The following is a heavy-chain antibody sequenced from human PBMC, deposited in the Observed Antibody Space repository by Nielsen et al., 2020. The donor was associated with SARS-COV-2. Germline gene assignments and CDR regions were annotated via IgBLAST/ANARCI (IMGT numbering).Heavy chain of an antibody. J-gene: IGHJ3*02. D-gene: IGHD3-22*01. CDR3: ARTSITMIVVVNAFDI. CDR2: IYSSGST. CDR1: GGSISSSSYY. V-gene: IGHV4-39*07. Sequence: SETLSLTCTVSGGSISSSSYYWGWKRKHQGKGMEWIGSIYSSGSTYYNPSLKSRVTISVDTSKNQFSLKLSSVTAADTAVYYCARTSITMIVVVNAFDIWGQGTMVTVSS.